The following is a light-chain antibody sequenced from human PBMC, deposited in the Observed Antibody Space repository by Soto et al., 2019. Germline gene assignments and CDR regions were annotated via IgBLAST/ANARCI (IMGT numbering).Light chain of an antibody. V-gene: IGKV3-20*01. Sequence: VVTQSPGTLSLSPGESATLSCRASQSADSTYITWYQQKPGPAPRLLIYGASGRATGLSDRFSGSGSGTDVTLTISRLEPEDFPVYYCQHYASSRTFGQGTKVQI. CDR2: GAS. CDR3: QHYASSRT. CDR1: QSADSTY. J-gene: IGKJ1*01.